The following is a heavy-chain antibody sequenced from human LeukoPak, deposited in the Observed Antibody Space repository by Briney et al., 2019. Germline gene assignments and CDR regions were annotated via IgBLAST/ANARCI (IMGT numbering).Heavy chain of an antibody. CDR1: GFSFTNVW. V-gene: IGHV3-15*07. CDR3: TTGIDYGGGY. CDR2: IKNKDEGEKT. D-gene: IGHD3-16*01. Sequence: PGGSLRLSCAVSGFSFTNVWMNWVRQAPGKGLEWVGRIKNKDEGEKTDYAAPVKGRFTISRDDSKATLFLQMNSLKMEDTAIYHCTTGIDYGGGYWGQGTLVTVSS. J-gene: IGHJ4*02.